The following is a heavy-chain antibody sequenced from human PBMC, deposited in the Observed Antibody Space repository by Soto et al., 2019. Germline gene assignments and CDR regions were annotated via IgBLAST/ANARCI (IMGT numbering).Heavy chain of an antibody. CDR1: GGSISSSNW. D-gene: IGHD3-22*01. J-gene: IGHJ4*02. CDR2: IYHSGST. V-gene: IGHV4-4*02. Sequence: QVQLQESGPGLVKPSGTLSLTCAVSGGSISSSNWWSWVRQPPGKGLEWIGEIYHSGSTNYNPSLKSRVNISVDKYKNQFSLKLSSVTAADTAVYYCARDAPVTDDSSAPYLDYWGQGTLVTVSS. CDR3: ARDAPVTDDSSAPYLDY.